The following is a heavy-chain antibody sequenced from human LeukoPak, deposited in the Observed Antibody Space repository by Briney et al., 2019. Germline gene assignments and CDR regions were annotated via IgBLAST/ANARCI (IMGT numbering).Heavy chain of an antibody. V-gene: IGHV3-23*01. D-gene: IGHD3-10*01. CDR2: MRGSGGRT. CDR3: AKLLIILDAFDI. Sequence: GGTLRLSCAASGFIFSSYGMSCVRQGPGKGREWVSAMRGSGGRTYYADSVKGRFTLSRDNSKNTLYLQMNSLRAEDTAVYYCAKLLIILDAFDIWGQGTMVTVSS. CDR1: GFIFSSYG. J-gene: IGHJ3*02.